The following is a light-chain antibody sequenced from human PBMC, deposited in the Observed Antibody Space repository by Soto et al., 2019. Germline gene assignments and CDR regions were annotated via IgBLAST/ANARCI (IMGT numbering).Light chain of an antibody. J-gene: IGKJ2*01. Sequence: EIVLTQSPATLSLSPGERAALSYGASQSVNNNFFAWYQQIPGQAPRLLIYGASSRASGIPARFSGSGSGTDFTLTISRLEPEDFAVYYCQQYGDSPYTFGQGTKLQIK. V-gene: IGKV3-20*01. CDR1: QSVNNNF. CDR2: GAS. CDR3: QQYGDSPYT.